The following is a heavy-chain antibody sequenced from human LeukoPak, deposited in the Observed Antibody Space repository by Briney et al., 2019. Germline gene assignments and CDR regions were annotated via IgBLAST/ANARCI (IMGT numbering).Heavy chain of an antibody. D-gene: IGHD3-10*01. CDR1: GGSISGYY. V-gene: IGHV4-59*01. CDR2: LYYMRGA. CDR3: ARDITMVRGGGPVFLPDY. J-gene: IGHJ4*02. Sequence: SQTLSLTCTVSGGSISGYYWNWSRQPPGKGVEWIGNLYYMRGAWYKSSLKSRVTTSVDTSRNEFSLKLSSVTAADTAVYYCARDITMVRGGGPVFLPDYWGQGTLVTVSS.